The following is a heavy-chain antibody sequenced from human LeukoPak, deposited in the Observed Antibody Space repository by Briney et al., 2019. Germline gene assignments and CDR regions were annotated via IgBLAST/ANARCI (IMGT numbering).Heavy chain of an antibody. CDR2: MNPNSGNT. V-gene: IGHV1-8*01. CDR1: GYTFTSYD. J-gene: IGHJ5*02. D-gene: IGHD6-13*01. Sequence: ASVKVSCKASGYTFTSYDINWVRQATGQGLEWMGWMNPNSGNTGYAQKFQGRVTMTRNTSISTAYMELSSLRSEDTAVYYCAKVRAASLEYNWFDPWGQGTLVTVSS. CDR3: AKVRAASLEYNWFDP.